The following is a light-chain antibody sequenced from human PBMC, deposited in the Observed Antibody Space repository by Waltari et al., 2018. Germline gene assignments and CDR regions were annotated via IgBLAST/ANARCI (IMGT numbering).Light chain of an antibody. CDR1: SGHSSNA. Sequence: QLVLTQSPSASASLGASVKLTCTLSSGHSSNAIAWHQQQPAKGPRYLMKVNSDGSHSKGDGIPDRFSGSSSGAERYLTISSLQSEDEADYYCQTGGHGTWVFGGGTKLTVL. V-gene: IGLV4-69*01. CDR3: QTGGHGTWV. J-gene: IGLJ3*02. CDR2: VNSDGSH.